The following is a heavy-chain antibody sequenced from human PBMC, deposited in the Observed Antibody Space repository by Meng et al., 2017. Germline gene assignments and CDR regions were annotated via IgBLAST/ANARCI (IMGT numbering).Heavy chain of an antibody. CDR3: AREGQLWARNFDY. CDR1: GFTFSDYY. D-gene: IGHD5-18*01. V-gene: IGHV3-33*08. Sequence: QVQLVGSGGGLVKPGGSLRLSGAASGFTFSDYYMSWIRQAPGKGLEWVAVIWYDGSNKYYADSVKGRFTISRDNSKNTLYLQMNSLRAEDTAVYYCAREGQLWARNFDYWGQGTLVTVSS. J-gene: IGHJ4*02. CDR2: IWYDGSNK.